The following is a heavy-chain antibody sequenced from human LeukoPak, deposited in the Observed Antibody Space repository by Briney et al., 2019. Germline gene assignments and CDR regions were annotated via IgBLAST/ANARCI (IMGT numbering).Heavy chain of an antibody. Sequence: ASETLSLTCTVSGGSISSYHWSWIRQSPGKGLEWIGYIYYSGSTNYDPSLKSRVTISLGTSKNQFSLKLISVTAADTAVYYCARAYGGYSSSPYNWLGPWGQGTLVTVSS. CDR3: ARAYGGYSSSPYNWLGP. V-gene: IGHV4-59*01. J-gene: IGHJ5*02. D-gene: IGHD6-6*01. CDR1: GGSISSYH. CDR2: IYYSGST.